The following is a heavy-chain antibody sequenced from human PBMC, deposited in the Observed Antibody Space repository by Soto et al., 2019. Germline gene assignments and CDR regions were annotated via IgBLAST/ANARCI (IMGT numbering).Heavy chain of an antibody. V-gene: IGHV3-23*01. J-gene: IGHJ4*02. CDR1: GFTFSSYA. CDR3: AKDHRRPDYFPRANGRPLDY. D-gene: IGHD4-17*01. Sequence: PGGSLRLSCAASGFTFSSYAMSWVRQAPGKGLEWVSVISGSGGSTYYADSVKGRFTISRDNSKNTLYLQMNSLRAEDTAVYYCAKDHRRPDYFPRANGRPLDYWGQGTLVTVSS. CDR2: ISGSGGST.